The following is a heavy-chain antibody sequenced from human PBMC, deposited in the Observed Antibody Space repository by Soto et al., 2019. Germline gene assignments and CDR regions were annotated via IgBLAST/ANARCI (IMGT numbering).Heavy chain of an antibody. CDR2: ISGSGVST. CDR1: GFTFSIYK. J-gene: IGHJ4*02. Sequence: PGGSLRLSCAASGFTFSIYKMNWVRQAPGKGLEWVSAISGSGVSTYYADSVKGRFTISRDNSKNTLYLQMNSLRAEDTAVYYCAYSSTPFDYWGQGTLVTVSS. V-gene: IGHV3-23*01. CDR3: AYSSTPFDY. D-gene: IGHD6-13*01.